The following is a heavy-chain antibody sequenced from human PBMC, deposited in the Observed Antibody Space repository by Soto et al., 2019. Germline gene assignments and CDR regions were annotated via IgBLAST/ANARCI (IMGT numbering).Heavy chain of an antibody. V-gene: IGHV4-31*03. J-gene: IGHJ4*02. D-gene: IGHD1-26*01. CDR2: TYHSGST. CDR3: ARMSGTYYVPDY. Sequence: QVQLQESGPRLVEASQTLSLTCTVSNASITSSGYYWSWVRQPPGKRLEWIGYTYHSGSTFYSPSLQSRLIMSVDTSKNQFSLTLRSVTAADTAVYHCARMSGTYYVPDYWGQGTLVTVSS. CDR1: NASITSSGYY.